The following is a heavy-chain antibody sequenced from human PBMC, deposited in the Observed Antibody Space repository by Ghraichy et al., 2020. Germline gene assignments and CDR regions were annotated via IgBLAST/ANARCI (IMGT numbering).Heavy chain of an antibody. CDR1: GGSFSGYY. J-gene: IGHJ4*02. Sequence: SETLSLTCAVYGGSFSGYYWSWIRQPPGKGLEWIGEINHSGSTNYNPSLKSRVTISVDTSKNQFSLKLSSVTAADTAVYYCARASSHVEPPDWGQGTLVTVSS. V-gene: IGHV4-34*01. D-gene: IGHD1-1*01. CDR2: INHSGST. CDR3: ARASSHVEPPD.